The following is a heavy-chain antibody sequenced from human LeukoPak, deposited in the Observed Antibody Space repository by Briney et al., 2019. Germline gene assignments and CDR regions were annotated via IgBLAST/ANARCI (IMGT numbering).Heavy chain of an antibody. CDR3: AKDPYGGNSPLYFDY. J-gene: IGHJ4*02. CDR1: GFTFNTYG. Sequence: GRSLGLSCAASGFTFNTYGMHWVRQAPGKGLEWVALISSDGTKKYYADSLKGRFTISRDNSQNTLYLQMNSLRAEDTAVFYCAKDPYGGNSPLYFDYWGQGTLVTVSS. V-gene: IGHV3-30*18. CDR2: ISSDGTKK. D-gene: IGHD4-23*01.